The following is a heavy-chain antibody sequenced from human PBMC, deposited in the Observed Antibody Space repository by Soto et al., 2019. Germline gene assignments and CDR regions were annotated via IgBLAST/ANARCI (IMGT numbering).Heavy chain of an antibody. CDR2: ISGSGSTT. CDR1: GFTFSDYY. Sequence: QVHLEESGGGLVNPGGSLRLSCTASGFTFSDYYMSWIRQAPGKGLEWLAYISGSGSTTYYTDSVKGRFAISRDNARTSLYLQINSLRVEDSAVYYCARSSLTYFEFWGQGTLVTVSS. CDR3: ARSSLTYFEF. J-gene: IGHJ4*02. V-gene: IGHV3-11*01.